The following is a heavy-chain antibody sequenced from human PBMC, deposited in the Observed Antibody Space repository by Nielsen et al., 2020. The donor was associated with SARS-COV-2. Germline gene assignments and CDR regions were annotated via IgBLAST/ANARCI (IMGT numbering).Heavy chain of an antibody. CDR3: ARAEMGTYYYGSGVPYYFDY. V-gene: IGHV3-48*01. CDR2: ISARSRTI. D-gene: IGHD3-10*01. J-gene: IGHJ4*02. Sequence: GESLKISCAASGFTFSNYIINWVRQAPGKGLEWVSYISARSRTIDYADSVKGRFTISRDNAKNLLFLQMNSLRAGDTAVYYCARAEMGTYYYGSGVPYYFDYWGQGTLVTVSS. CDR1: GFTFSNYI.